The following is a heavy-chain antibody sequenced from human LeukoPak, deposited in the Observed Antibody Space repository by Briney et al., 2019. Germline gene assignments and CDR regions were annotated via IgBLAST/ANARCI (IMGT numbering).Heavy chain of an antibody. J-gene: IGHJ4*02. Sequence: ASVKVSCKASGYTFTSYGISWVRQAPGQGLEWMGRISANNGNTNYAQKLQGRVTMTTDTSTSTAFMEVRSLRSDDTAVYYCGRNYGENYWGQGTLVTVSS. V-gene: IGHV1-18*01. D-gene: IGHD4-17*01. CDR3: GRNYGENY. CDR2: ISANNGNT. CDR1: GYTFTSYG.